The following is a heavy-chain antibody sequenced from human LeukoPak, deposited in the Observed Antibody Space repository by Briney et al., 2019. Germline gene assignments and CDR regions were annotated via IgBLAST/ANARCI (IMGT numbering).Heavy chain of an antibody. D-gene: IGHD6-13*01. J-gene: IGHJ4*02. Sequence: SESLSLTCTVSGGSTSSYYWIWIRQPPGKGLEWIGYIYYSGSTNYNPSLKSRVTISVDTSKNQFSLKLSSVTAADTAVYYCARNLADSSSSFDYWGQGTLVTVSS. CDR3: ARNLADSSSSFDY. V-gene: IGHV4-59*08. CDR1: GGSTSSYY. CDR2: IYYSGST.